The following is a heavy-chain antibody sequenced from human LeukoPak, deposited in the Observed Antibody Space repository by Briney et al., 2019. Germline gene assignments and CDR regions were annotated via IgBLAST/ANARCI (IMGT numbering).Heavy chain of an antibody. CDR3: ARNRGYSGSHFDY. Sequence: SETLSLTCTVSGGSISSYYWSWIRQPPGKGLEWIGYIYYSGSTNYNPSLKSRVTISVDTSKNQFSLKLSSVTAADTAVYYCARNRGYSGSHFDYWGQGTLVTVSS. D-gene: IGHD5-12*01. V-gene: IGHV4-59*01. J-gene: IGHJ4*02. CDR2: IYYSGST. CDR1: GGSISSYY.